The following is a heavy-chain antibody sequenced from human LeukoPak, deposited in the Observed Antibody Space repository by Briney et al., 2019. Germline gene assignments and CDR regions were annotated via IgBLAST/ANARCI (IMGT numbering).Heavy chain of an antibody. V-gene: IGHV3-11*01. CDR1: GFSFSDYY. J-gene: IGHJ4*02. CDR2: IFSSGSTI. D-gene: IGHD3-22*01. Sequence: GGSLRLSCAASGFSFSDYYMSWIRQAPGKGLEWVSCIFSSGSTIYQADSVKGRFTISRDNAKNSLYLQINSLRSEDTAVYYCARAYYYDSSGYYPLDYWGQGTLVTVSS. CDR3: ARAYYYDSSGYYPLDY.